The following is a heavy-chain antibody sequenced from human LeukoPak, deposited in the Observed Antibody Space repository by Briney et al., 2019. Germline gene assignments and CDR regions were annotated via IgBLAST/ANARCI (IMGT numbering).Heavy chain of an antibody. V-gene: IGHV4-39*07. CDR1: GGSISSYY. CDR3: ARVDSSSYWSEGDY. D-gene: IGHD6-13*01. CDR2: IYYSGST. Sequence: SETLSLTCTVSGGSISSYYWGWIRQPPGKGLEWIGSIYYSGSTYYNPSLKSRVTISVDTSKNQFSLKLSSVTAADTAVYYCARVDSSSYWSEGDYWGQGTLVTVSS. J-gene: IGHJ4*02.